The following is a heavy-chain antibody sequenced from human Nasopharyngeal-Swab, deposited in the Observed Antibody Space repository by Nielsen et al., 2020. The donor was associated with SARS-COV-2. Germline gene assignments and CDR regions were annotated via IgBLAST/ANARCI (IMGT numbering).Heavy chain of an antibody. CDR1: GFTFSNAW. V-gene: IGHV3-15*01. Sequence: GESLKISCAASGFTFSNAWMSWVRQAPGKGLEWVGRIKSKTDGGTTDYAAPVKGRFTISRDDSKNTLYLQMNSLKTEDTAVYYCTTLDYYDSSGLSFWGQGTLVTVPQ. J-gene: IGHJ4*02. D-gene: IGHD3-22*01. CDR2: IKSKTDGGTT. CDR3: TTLDYYDSSGLSF.